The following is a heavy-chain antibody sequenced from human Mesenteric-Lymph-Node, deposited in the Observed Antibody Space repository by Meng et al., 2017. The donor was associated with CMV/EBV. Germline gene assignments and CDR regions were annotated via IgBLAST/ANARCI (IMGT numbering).Heavy chain of an antibody. D-gene: IGHD1-26*01. CDR1: GYTFTSYD. Sequence: ASVKVSCKASGYTFTSYDINWVRRATGQGLEWMGWMNPNSGNTGYAQKFQDRITMTRNTSISTAYMELSSLRPEDTAMYYCARGTREGAPGHWGQGTLVTVSS. J-gene: IGHJ4*02. V-gene: IGHV1-8*01. CDR2: MNPNSGNT. CDR3: ARGTREGAPGH.